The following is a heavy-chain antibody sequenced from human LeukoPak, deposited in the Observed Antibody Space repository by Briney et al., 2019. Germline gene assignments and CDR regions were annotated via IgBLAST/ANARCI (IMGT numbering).Heavy chain of an antibody. CDR3: ARVGDLDRDFDY. D-gene: IGHD3-10*01. J-gene: IGHJ4*02. CDR2: INPNSGGT. V-gene: IGHV1-2*02. CDR1: GYTFTGYY. Sequence: ASVKVSCEASGYTFTGYYMHWVRQAPGQGLEWMGWINPNSGGTNYAQNFQGRVTMTRDTSISTAYMELSRLRSDDTAVYYCARVGDLDRDFDYWGQGTLVTVPS.